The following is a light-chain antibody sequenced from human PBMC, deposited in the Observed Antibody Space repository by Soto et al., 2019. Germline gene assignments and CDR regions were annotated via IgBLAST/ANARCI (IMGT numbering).Light chain of an antibody. J-gene: IGLJ1*01. Sequence: QSALTQPASVSGSPGQSITISCTGTSSDVGGYNYVSWYQHHPGKAPKLMIFDVSNRPSGVSNRFSGSKSGNTASLTISGLQPEDEADYYYSSYTTSNTRQIVFGTGTKDTVL. CDR3: SSYTTSNTRQIV. CDR1: SSDVGGYNY. V-gene: IGLV2-14*03. CDR2: DVS.